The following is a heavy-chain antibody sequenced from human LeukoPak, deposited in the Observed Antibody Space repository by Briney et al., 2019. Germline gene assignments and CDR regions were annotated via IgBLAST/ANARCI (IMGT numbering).Heavy chain of an antibody. Sequence: GGSLRLSCAASGFTFSSYSMSWVRQAPGKGLEWVSTIIDSGNSLYYADSVEGRFTISRDNSKNTLYLQMNSLRAGDTAVYYCAKDPIFSGSYGVFDSWGQGTLVTVSS. D-gene: IGHD1-26*01. CDR1: GFTFSSYS. CDR3: AKDPIFSGSYGVFDS. V-gene: IGHV3-23*01. J-gene: IGHJ4*02. CDR2: IIDSGNSL.